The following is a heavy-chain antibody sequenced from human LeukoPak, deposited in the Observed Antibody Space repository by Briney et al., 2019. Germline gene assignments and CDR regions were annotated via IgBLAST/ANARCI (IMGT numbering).Heavy chain of an antibody. Sequence: PGGSLRLSCTVSGFSLSSYALSWVRRAPGKGLEWVSATSSSDAGKYYADSVRGRFTISRDNSRNTMCLQINSLRVEDAAVYYCAKDFFGGNSHRWGQGTLVTVSS. CDR2: TSSSDAGK. CDR3: AKDFFGGNSHR. D-gene: IGHD4-23*01. CDR1: GFSLSSYA. J-gene: IGHJ4*02. V-gene: IGHV3-23*01.